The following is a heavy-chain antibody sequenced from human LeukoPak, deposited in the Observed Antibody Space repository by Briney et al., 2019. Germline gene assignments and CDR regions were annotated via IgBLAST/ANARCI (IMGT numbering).Heavy chain of an antibody. CDR2: IYPGDSDT. V-gene: IGHV5-51*01. D-gene: IGHD2-21*01. CDR3: ARLRDCALMYYFDY. J-gene: IGHJ4*02. CDR1: GYSFTSYW. Sequence: GESLKISCKGSGYSFTSYWIAWVRQLPGKGLEWIGIIYPGDSDTRYSPSFQGQVTISADKSISTAYLQWSSLKASDTAMYYCARLRDCALMYYFDYWGQGTLVTVSS.